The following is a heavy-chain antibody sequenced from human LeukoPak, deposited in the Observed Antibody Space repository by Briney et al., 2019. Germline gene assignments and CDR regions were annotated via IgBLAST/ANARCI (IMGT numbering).Heavy chain of an antibody. J-gene: IGHJ3*01. CDR1: GFTFSSHF. CDR2: ITSSGSSI. CDR3: ARERYSRASHDALDL. V-gene: IGHV3-21*01. Sequence: GGSLRLSCVASGFTFSSHFMNWVRQAPGKGLEWVSSITSSGSSIYSADSLKGRFTISRDNAKNTLHLQINSLRPEDTAVYYCARERYSRASHDALDLWGQGTMVTVSS. D-gene: IGHD6-13*01.